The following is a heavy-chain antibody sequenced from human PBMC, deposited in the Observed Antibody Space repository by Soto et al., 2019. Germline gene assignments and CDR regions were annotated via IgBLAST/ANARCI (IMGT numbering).Heavy chain of an antibody. V-gene: IGHV4-30-2*01. D-gene: IGHD6-13*01. J-gene: IGHJ6*02. CDR1: GGSISSGGYS. CDR3: ARVAQGIYYYGMDV. Sequence: SETLSLTCAVSGGSISSGGYSWSWIRQPPGKGLEWIGYIYHSGSTYYNPSLKSRVTISVDRSKNQLSLKLSSVTAADTAVYCCARVAQGIYYYGMDVWGQGTTVTVSS. CDR2: IYHSGST.